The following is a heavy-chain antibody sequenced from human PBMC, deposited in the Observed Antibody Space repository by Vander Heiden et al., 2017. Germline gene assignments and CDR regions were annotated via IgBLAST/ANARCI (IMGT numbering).Heavy chain of an antibody. Sequence: DVQLLESRGGLVQPGGSLRLSCAASGFSFSNYDMHWVRQVTGKGLEWVSAVDTAGDTFYPASVKGRFTISREDATNSLYLQMNSQRAGDTAVYYCARVRWGSYESWGQGTLVTVSS. CDR1: GFSFSNYD. V-gene: IGHV3-13*01. CDR3: ARVRWGSYES. CDR2: VDTAGDT. J-gene: IGHJ5*02. D-gene: IGHD7-27*01.